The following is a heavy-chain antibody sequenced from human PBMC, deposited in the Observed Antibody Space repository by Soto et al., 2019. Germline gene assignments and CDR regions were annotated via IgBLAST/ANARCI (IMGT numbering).Heavy chain of an antibody. D-gene: IGHD3-22*01. Sequence: GGSLILSCAASGFTFRSYAMSWVRQAPGKGLEWVSGIIRSGDSTYYADSVKGRFTISRDNSKNTLYVQMNNLRAEDTAVYYCAKESPYSYGGSTYYGNYFDFWGQGIQVTVSS. J-gene: IGHJ4*02. CDR2: IIRSGDST. V-gene: IGHV3-23*01. CDR1: GFTFRSYA. CDR3: AKESPYSYGGSTYYGNYFDF.